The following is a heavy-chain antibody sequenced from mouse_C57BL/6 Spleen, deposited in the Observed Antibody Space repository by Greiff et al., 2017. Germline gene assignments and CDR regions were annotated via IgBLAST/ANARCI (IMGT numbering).Heavy chain of an antibody. D-gene: IGHD1-1*01. CDR3: GAGNYYGSSYGFAY. CDR2: IDPANGNT. Sequence: VHVKQSVAELVRPGASVKLSCTASGFNIQNTYMHWVKQRPEQGLEWIGRIDPANGNTKYAPKFQGKATITADTSSNTAYLQLSSLTSEDTAIYYCGAGNYYGSSYGFAYWGQGTLVTVSA. CDR1: GFNIQNTY. J-gene: IGHJ3*01. V-gene: IGHV14-3*01.